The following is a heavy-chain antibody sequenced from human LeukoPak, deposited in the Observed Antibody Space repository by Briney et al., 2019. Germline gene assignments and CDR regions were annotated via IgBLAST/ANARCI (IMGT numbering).Heavy chain of an antibody. Sequence: GGSLRLSCAASGFTFNSYSMNWVRQAPGKGLEWVAVISYDGSNKYYADSVKGRFTISRDNSKNTLYLQMNSLRAEDTAVYYCARGTSTMIVVVITGVPFDYWGQGTLVTVSS. CDR1: GFTFNSYS. CDR2: ISYDGSNK. J-gene: IGHJ4*02. D-gene: IGHD3-22*01. CDR3: ARGTSTMIVVVITGVPFDY. V-gene: IGHV3-30*03.